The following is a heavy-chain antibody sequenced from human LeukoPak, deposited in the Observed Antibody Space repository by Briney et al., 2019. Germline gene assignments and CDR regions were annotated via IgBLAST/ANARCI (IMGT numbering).Heavy chain of an antibody. Sequence: SGTLSLTCAVYGVSVSSDNWWTWVRQSPGKGLEWIGSIYHSGSTCYNPSLKRRVTISVDTSNNQFSLKLSSVTAADTAVYYCARHGRLVAVAGTAPPDYWGQGTPVTVSS. CDR3: ARHGRLVAVAGTAPPDY. CDR2: IYHSGST. J-gene: IGHJ4*02. V-gene: IGHV4-4*02. D-gene: IGHD6-19*01. CDR1: GVSVSSDNW.